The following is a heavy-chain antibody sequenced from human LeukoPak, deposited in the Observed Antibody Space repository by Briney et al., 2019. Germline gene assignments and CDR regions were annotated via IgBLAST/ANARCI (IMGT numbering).Heavy chain of an antibody. Sequence: PSETLSLTCAVYGGSFSGYYWSWIRQPPGKGLEWIGEINHSGSTNYNPSLKSRVTISVDTSKNQFSLKLSSVTAADTAVYYCARGYTSGYYGYYYYGMDVWGQGTTVTVSS. D-gene: IGHD3-22*01. V-gene: IGHV4-34*01. CDR3: ARGYTSGYYGYYYYGMDV. CDR1: GGSFSGYY. J-gene: IGHJ6*02. CDR2: INHSGST.